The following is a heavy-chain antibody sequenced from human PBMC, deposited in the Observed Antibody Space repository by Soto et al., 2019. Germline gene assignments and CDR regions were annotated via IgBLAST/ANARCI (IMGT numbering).Heavy chain of an antibody. CDR1: GYTFTSYG. D-gene: IGHD4-17*01. J-gene: IGHJ6*02. Sequence: ASVKVSCKASGYTFTSYGISWVRQAPGQGLEWMGWISAYNGNTNYAQKLQGRVTMTTDTSTSTAYMELRSLRSDDTAVYYRARVAHDYGDYPDIRFHYDYGMDVWG. V-gene: IGHV1-18*01. CDR2: ISAYNGNT. CDR3: ARVAHDYGDYPDIRFHYDYGMDV.